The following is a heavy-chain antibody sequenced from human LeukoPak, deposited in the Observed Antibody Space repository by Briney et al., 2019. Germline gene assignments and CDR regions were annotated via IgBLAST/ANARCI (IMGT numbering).Heavy chain of an antibody. Sequence: PGRSLRLSCAASGFTFSSYSMNWVRHPPRKGLEWVSSISSSSSYIYYADSVKSRFTISRDNAKNSLYLQMNSRRAEDTAVYYCARDSVAGTVWGQGTLVTVAS. CDR3: ARDSVAGTV. J-gene: IGHJ4*02. D-gene: IGHD6-19*01. CDR1: GFTFSSYS. V-gene: IGHV3-21*01. CDR2: ISSSSSYI.